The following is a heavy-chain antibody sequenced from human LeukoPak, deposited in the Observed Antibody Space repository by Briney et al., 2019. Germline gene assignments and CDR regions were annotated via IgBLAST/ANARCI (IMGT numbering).Heavy chain of an antibody. CDR2: INPSGGST. D-gene: IGHD1-26*01. CDR1: GYTFTSYC. Sequence: GASVKVSCKASGYTFTSYCMHWVRQAPGQGLEWMGIINPSGGSTSYAQKFQGRVTMTRDTSTSTVYMELSSLRSEDTAVYYCARDRYLELATENFDYWGQGTLVTVSS. J-gene: IGHJ4*02. CDR3: ARDRYLELATENFDY. V-gene: IGHV1-46*01.